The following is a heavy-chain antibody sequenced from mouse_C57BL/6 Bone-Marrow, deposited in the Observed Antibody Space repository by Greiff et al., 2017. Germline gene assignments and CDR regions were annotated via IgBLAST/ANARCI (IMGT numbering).Heavy chain of an antibody. CDR3: ARSPTVEAYYFDY. V-gene: IGHV1-4*01. D-gene: IGHD1-1*01. CDR2: INPSSGYT. CDR1: GYTFTSYT. J-gene: IGHJ2*01. Sequence: QVQLQQSGAELARPGASVKMSCKASGYTFTSYTMHWVKQRPGQGLEWIGYINPSSGYTKYNQKFKDKATLTADKSSSTAYMQLRSLTSEDSAVYSCARSPTVEAYYFDYWGQGTTLTVSS.